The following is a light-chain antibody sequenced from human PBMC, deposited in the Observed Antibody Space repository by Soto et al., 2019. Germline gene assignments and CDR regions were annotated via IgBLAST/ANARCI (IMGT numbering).Light chain of an antibody. Sequence: EMVMTQSPATLSVSPGERVTLSCRDSRSISHNLAWYQQKPGQAPRLLIYGASTRATGIPARFSGSGSGTEFTLTINSLQSEDFAMYYCQPHNNWPVVTFGGGTRVEIK. V-gene: IGKV3-15*01. CDR1: RSISHN. CDR3: QPHNNWPVVT. J-gene: IGKJ4*02. CDR2: GAS.